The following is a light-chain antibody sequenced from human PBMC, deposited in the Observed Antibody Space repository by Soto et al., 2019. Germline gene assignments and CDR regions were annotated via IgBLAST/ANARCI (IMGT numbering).Light chain of an antibody. CDR3: QQYGSSPRT. J-gene: IGKJ1*01. Sequence: EIVLTQSPDTLSLSPGERATLSCRASQSVSSSYLAWYQQKPGQAPRLLIYGASSRATGIPDRFSGSGSGTDFTLTISRLEPEDFAVDYWQQYGSSPRTLGQGTKVDIK. CDR2: GAS. CDR1: QSVSSSY. V-gene: IGKV3-20*01.